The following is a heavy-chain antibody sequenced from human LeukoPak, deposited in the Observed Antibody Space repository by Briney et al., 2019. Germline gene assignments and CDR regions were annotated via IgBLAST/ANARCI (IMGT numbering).Heavy chain of an antibody. CDR1: GFXFSNFG. D-gene: IGHD4-23*01. V-gene: IGHV3-30*18. J-gene: IGHJ4*02. Sequence: GGSLRLSCAASGFXFSNFGMHWVRQAPGKGLEWVAAISNDGSNKNFADSVKGRFTISRDNSKKTLYLQMNSLRAEDTAMYYCAKDEADYVGNFRDWGQGTLVTVSS. CDR3: AKDEADYVGNFRD. CDR2: ISNDGSNK.